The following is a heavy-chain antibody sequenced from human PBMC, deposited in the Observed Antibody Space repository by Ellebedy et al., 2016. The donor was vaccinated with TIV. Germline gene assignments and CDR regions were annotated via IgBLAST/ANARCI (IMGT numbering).Heavy chain of an antibody. J-gene: IGHJ3*02. CDR3: VRDQGYCSGGSCYRDDAFDI. V-gene: IGHV3-74*01. CDR1: GFTFSTYW. D-gene: IGHD2-15*01. CDR2: INSHGSST. Sequence: GESLKISCAASGFTFSTYWMHWVRQGPGKGLVWVSRINSHGSSTYYADSVKGRFTISRDNAKNTLYLQMNSLRAEDTAVYYCVRDQGYCSGGSCYRDDAFDIWGQGTMVTVSS.